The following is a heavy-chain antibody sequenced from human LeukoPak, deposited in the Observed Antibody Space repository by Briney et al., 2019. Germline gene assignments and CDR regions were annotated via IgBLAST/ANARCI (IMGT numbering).Heavy chain of an antibody. V-gene: IGHV5-51*01. CDR3: ARQFRDSSGYYSYYFDY. J-gene: IGHJ4*02. CDR2: IHPGDSDT. CDR1: GYSFTTYW. Sequence: ESLKISCKGSGYSFTTYWISWVRQMPGRGLGWMGIIHPGDSDTRYSPYFQGQVTISADKSISTAYLQWSSLKASDTAMYYCARQFRDSSGYYSYYFDYWGQGTLVTVSS. D-gene: IGHD3-22*01.